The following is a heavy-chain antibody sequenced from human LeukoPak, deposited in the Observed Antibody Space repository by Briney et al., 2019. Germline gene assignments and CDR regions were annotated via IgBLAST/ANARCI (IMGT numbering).Heavy chain of an antibody. CDR3: AKGRPGAFDI. CDR2: ISYDGSNK. CDR1: GFTFSSYA. V-gene: IGHV3-30*04. J-gene: IGHJ3*02. Sequence: PGRSLRLSCAASGFTFSSYAMHWVRQAPGKGLEWVAVISYDGSNKYYADSVRGRFTISRDNSKNTLYLQMNSLRAEDTAVYYCAKGRPGAFDIWGQGTMVTVSS.